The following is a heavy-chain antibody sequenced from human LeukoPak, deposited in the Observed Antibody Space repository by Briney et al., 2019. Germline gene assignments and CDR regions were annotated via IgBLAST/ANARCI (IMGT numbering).Heavy chain of an antibody. D-gene: IGHD3-10*01. CDR2: VSPTSGKT. V-gene: IGHV1-8*01. CDR1: GYTFTNYD. CDR3: ARGRVVWFGAGWYYDL. Sequence: ASVKVSCKASGYTFTNYDFNWVRQATVQGLEWMGWVSPTSGKTEYAQKFQGRVTMTRNASISTVYMELNSLRSEDTAVCYCARGRVVWFGAGWYYDLWGRGTLVTVSS. J-gene: IGHJ2*01.